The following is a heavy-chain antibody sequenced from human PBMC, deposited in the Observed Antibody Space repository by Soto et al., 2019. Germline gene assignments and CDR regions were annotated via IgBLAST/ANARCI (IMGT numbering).Heavy chain of an antibody. D-gene: IGHD3-22*01. Sequence: GGSLRLSCAASGFTFSSYGMHWVRQAPGKGLEWVAVIYYDGSNKYYADSVKRRFTISRDNSKNTLYLQMNSLRAEDTAVYYCSKDTYYYDSSGALFDYWGQGTLVTVSS. CDR3: SKDTYYYDSSGALFDY. J-gene: IGHJ4*02. CDR2: IYYDGSNK. CDR1: GFTFSSYG. V-gene: IGHV3-30*18.